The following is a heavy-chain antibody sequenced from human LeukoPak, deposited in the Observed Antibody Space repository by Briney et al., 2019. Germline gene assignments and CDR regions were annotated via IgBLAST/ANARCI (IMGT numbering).Heavy chain of an antibody. Sequence: PSETLSLTCTVSGGSISSGSYYWSWIRQPAGKGLEWIGRIYTSGSTNYNPSLKSRVTISVDTSKNQFSLKLSSVTAADTAVYYCARIVDTSNDYWGQGTLVTVSS. J-gene: IGHJ4*02. D-gene: IGHD5-18*01. CDR3: ARIVDTSNDY. CDR2: IYTSGST. CDR1: GGSISSGSYY. V-gene: IGHV4-61*02.